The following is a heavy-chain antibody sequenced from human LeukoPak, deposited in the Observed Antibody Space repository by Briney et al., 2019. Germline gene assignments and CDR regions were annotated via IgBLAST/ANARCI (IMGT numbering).Heavy chain of an antibody. V-gene: IGHV3-9*01. CDR2: SSWNSGSI. CDR3: AKDNQHCSGGSCYSGGFDP. J-gene: IGHJ5*02. D-gene: IGHD2-15*01. CDR1: GFTFDDYA. Sequence: PGRSLRLSCAASGFTFDDYAMHWVRQAPGKGLEVVSGSSWNSGSIRYADSVKGRFTISRDNAKNSLYLQMNSLRAEDTALYYCAKDNQHCSGGSCYSGGFDPWGQGTLVTVSS.